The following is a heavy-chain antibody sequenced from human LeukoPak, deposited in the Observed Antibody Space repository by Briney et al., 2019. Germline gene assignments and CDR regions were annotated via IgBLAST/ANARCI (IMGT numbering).Heavy chain of an antibody. J-gene: IGHJ6*02. Sequence: GGSLRLSCSASGFTFASYAMSWVRQAPGKGLEWVSSISSSSSYIYYADSVKGRFTISRDNAKNSLYLQMNSLRAEDTAVYYCARDSSSGYTYYYYGMDVWGQGTTVTVSS. D-gene: IGHD3-22*01. CDR3: ARDSSSGYTYYYYGMDV. V-gene: IGHV3-21*01. CDR2: ISSSSSYI. CDR1: GFTFASYA.